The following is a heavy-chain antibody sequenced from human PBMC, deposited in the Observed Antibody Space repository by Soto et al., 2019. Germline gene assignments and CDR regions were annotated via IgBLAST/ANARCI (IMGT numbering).Heavy chain of an antibody. Sequence: EASVKVSCKVSGYTLTELSMHWVRQAPGKGLEWMGGFDPEDGETIYAQKFQGRVTMTEETSTATAYRELSSLRSEDTAVYYCAQPSSSWWFDPWAQGTLVTVSS. CDR3: AQPSSSWWFDP. CDR2: FDPEDGET. D-gene: IGHD6-6*01. J-gene: IGHJ5*02. CDR1: GYTLTELS. V-gene: IGHV1-24*01.